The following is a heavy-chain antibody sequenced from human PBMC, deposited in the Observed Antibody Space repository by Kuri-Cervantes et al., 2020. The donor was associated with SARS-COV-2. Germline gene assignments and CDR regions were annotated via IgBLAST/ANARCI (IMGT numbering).Heavy chain of an antibody. Sequence: KVSCKGSGYSFTSYWIGWARQMPGKGLEWMGIIYPGDSDTRYSPSFQGQVTISADKSISTAYLQWSSLKASDTAMYYCARAFVVVPAASQGAFDTWGQGTMVTVSS. CDR1: GYSFTSYW. V-gene: IGHV5-51*01. CDR2: IYPGDSDT. D-gene: IGHD2-2*01. CDR3: ARAFVVVPAASQGAFDT. J-gene: IGHJ3*02.